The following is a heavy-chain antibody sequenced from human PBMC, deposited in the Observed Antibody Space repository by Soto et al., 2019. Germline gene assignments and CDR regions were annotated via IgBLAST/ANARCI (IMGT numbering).Heavy chain of an antibody. D-gene: IGHD2-21*02. Sequence: QVQLVESGGGVVQRGESLRLSCAASGFTFSTYSMNWVRQSPGKGLEWVAVISYDGNRIYYADSVKGRFTISRDNAKNTMFLQMSVLRPEDTAIYYCERGLVVTAKGWLSIWGQGTQVSVSS. J-gene: IGHJ4*02. CDR2: ISYDGNRI. CDR3: ERGLVVTAKGWLSI. V-gene: IGHV3-30-3*02. CDR1: GFTFSTYS.